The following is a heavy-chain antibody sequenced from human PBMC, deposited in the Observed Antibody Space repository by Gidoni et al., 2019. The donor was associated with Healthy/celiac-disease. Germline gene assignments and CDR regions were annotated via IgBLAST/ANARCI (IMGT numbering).Heavy chain of an antibody. CDR3: ARDSTPEGFDY. CDR2: IYTSGST. Sequence: QVHLQASGPGLVKPSQTLSLTCTVSVGSISSGRYYWSWIRQPAGKGLEWIGRIYTSGSTNYNPSLKSRVTISVDTSKNQCALKRSSVTAADTAVYYWARDSTPEGFDYWGQGTLGTVSS. CDR1: VGSISSGRYY. V-gene: IGHV4-61*02. D-gene: IGHD3-3*02. J-gene: IGHJ4*02.